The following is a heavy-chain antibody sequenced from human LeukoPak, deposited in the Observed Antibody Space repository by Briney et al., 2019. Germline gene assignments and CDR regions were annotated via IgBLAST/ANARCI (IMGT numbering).Heavy chain of an antibody. CDR1: GFIFNDYG. CDR3: ARDPRTVRI. V-gene: IGHV3-23*01. CDR2: ISASGGTT. D-gene: IGHD1-1*01. Sequence: GGSLRLSCAVSGFIFNDYGMSWVRQAPGKGLEWVSAISASGGTTYYADSVKGRFTISRDTSKNMLYLQMNSLRVEDTAIYYCARDPRTVRIGGQGTLVTVSS. J-gene: IGHJ4*02.